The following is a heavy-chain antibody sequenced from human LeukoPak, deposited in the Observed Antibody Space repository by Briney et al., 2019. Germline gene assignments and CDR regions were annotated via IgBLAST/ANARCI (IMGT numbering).Heavy chain of an antibody. J-gene: IGHJ4*02. V-gene: IGHV5-51*01. CDR2: IYPGDSDT. D-gene: IGHD3-22*01. CDR3: ARWWSDYYDSSGYYGY. CDR1: GYSFTSYW. Sequence: GESLKISCKGSGYSFTSYWIGWVRQMPGKGLEWMGIIYPGDSDTRYSPSFQGQVTISADKSISTAYLQWSSLEASDTAMYYCARWWSDYYDSSGYYGYWGQGTLVTVSS.